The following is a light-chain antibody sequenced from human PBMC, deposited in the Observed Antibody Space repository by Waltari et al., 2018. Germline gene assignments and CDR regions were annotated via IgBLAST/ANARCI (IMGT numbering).Light chain of an antibody. CDR3: ASYTSTNTVI. CDR1: RSDIGGYHY. V-gene: IGLV2-14*03. Sequence: QSALTQPASVSASPGQSLPISCTGTRSDIGGYHYVSWYQQHPGKVPKLMCYDVARWPSGVSNRFSGSKSGNTASLTISGLQAEDEADYYCASYTSTNTVIFGGGTKVTVL. J-gene: IGLJ2*01. CDR2: DVA.